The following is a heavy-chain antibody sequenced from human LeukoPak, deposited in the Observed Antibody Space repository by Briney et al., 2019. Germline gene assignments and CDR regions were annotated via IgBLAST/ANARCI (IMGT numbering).Heavy chain of an antibody. CDR1: GGSISSYY. CDR3: ARHYSSRRQGFDY. J-gene: IGHJ4*02. D-gene: IGHD6-19*01. V-gene: IGHV4-59*08. CDR2: IYYSGST. Sequence: PSETLSLTCIVSGGSISSYYWSWIRQPPGKGLEWIGYIYYSGSTNYNPSLKSRVTISVDTSKNHFSLKLISVTAADTAVYYCARHYSSRRQGFDYWGQGTLVTVSS.